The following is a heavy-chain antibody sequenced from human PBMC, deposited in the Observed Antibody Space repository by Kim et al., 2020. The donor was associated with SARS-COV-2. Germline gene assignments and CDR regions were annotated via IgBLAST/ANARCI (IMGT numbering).Heavy chain of an antibody. J-gene: IGHJ4*02. V-gene: IGHV4-34*01. Sequence: SLKSRVTISVDTSKNQFSLKLSSVTAADTAVYYCARDIVVVPAAIYYFDYWGQGTLVTVSS. CDR3: ARDIVVVPAAIYYFDY. D-gene: IGHD2-2*01.